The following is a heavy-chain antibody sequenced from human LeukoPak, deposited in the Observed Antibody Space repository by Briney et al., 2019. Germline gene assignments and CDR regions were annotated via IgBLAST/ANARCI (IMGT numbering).Heavy chain of an antibody. Sequence: KTSETLSLTCTVSGGSIRSYYWSWIRQPPGKGLEWIGEIYHSGSTNYNPSLKSRVTISVDKSKNQFSLKLSSVTAADTAVYYCARVTPYDYVWGSYRNYYYYYYMDVWGKGTTVTVSS. CDR1: GGSIRSYY. CDR3: ARVTPYDYVWGSYRNYYYYYYMDV. CDR2: IYHSGST. D-gene: IGHD3-16*02. J-gene: IGHJ6*03. V-gene: IGHV4-59*12.